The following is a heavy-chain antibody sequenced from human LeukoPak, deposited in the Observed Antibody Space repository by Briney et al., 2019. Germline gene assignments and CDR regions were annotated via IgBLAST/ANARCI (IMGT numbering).Heavy chain of an antibody. CDR2: IYWNDDK. J-gene: IGHJ4*02. CDR1: GFSLSTSGVG. D-gene: IGHD1-20*01. CDR3: AHSHYNWDTYYFDY. V-gene: IGHV2-5*01. Sequence: ESGPTLVKPTQTLTLTCTFSGFSLSTSGVGVGWIRQPPGKALEWLALIYWNDDKRYSPSLKSRLTITKDTSKNQVVLAMTNMGPVDTATYYCAHSHYNWDTYYFDYWGQGTLVTVSS.